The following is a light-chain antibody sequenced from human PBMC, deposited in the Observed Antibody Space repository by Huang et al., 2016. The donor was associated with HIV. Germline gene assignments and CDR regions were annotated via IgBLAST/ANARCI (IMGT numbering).Light chain of an antibody. J-gene: IGKJ3*01. CDR2: LGS. Sequence: DIVMTQFPLYLPVTPGEPASISCRASQSLLHSNGYKYLDWYLQKPGQSPQLLIYLGSNRAAGVPDRFSGSGSDAEFTLTISSVEAEDVGVYYCMQTLQTPFFSFGPGTIADI. CDR1: QSLLHSNGYKY. CDR3: MQTLQTPFFS. V-gene: IGKV2-28*01.